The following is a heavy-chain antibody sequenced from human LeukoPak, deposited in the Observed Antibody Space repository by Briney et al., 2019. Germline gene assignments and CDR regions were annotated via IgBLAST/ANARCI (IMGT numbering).Heavy chain of an antibody. D-gene: IGHD3-22*01. V-gene: IGHV3-64*01. CDR1: GFTFSDYG. CDR2: ISSNGIYT. Sequence: GGSLRLSCAASGFTFSDYGMYWVRQAPGKGLEHVSGISSNGIYTYYANSVKGRFTISRDNSKNTLYLQMNSLRTEDTAVYYCAKEHYDRSGYYPFDYWGQGTLVTVSS. J-gene: IGHJ4*02. CDR3: AKEHYDRSGYYPFDY.